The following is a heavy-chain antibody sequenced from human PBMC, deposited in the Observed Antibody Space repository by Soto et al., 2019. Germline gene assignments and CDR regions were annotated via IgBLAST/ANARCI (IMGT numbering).Heavy chain of an antibody. D-gene: IGHD5-18*01. Sequence: QVQLVESGGGVVQPGRSLRLSCAASGFTFSSYGMHWVRQAPGKGLEGVAVIWYDGSNKYYADSVKGRFTISRANSRIPLCLQRNSLGAEDTAVYYCARAVRRGYLGPFDYWGQGTLVTVSS. CDR1: GFTFSSYG. CDR2: IWYDGSNK. CDR3: ARAVRRGYLGPFDY. J-gene: IGHJ4*02. V-gene: IGHV3-33*01.